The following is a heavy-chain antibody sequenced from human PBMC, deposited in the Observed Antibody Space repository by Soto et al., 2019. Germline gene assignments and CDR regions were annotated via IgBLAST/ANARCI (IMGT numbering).Heavy chain of an antibody. D-gene: IGHD3-3*01. CDR3: ARDGLYDFWSGYLPALFDY. J-gene: IGHJ4*02. Sequence: GGSLRLSCAVSGFTFSPYSMNWVRQAPGKGLEWISYISSGGDTIYYADSVRGRFTVSRDNTKNSLYLQMDSPRAEDTAVYYCARDGLYDFWSGYLPALFDYWGQGTLVTVSS. CDR2: ISSGGDTI. CDR1: GFTFSPYS. V-gene: IGHV3-48*04.